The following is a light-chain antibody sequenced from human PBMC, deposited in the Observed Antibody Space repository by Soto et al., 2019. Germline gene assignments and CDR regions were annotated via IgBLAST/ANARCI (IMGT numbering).Light chain of an antibody. V-gene: IGLV2-14*01. Sequence: QSVLTQPASVSGAPGQSITISCTGTSSEVGGYNYVSWYQQDPGKAPKVMIYDVSNRPSGVSHRLSASKSGNTASLTSSGLQADDEADYYCSSYTSSSTDVFGTGTKVTVL. CDR2: DVS. J-gene: IGLJ1*01. CDR3: SSYTSSSTDV. CDR1: SSEVGGYNY.